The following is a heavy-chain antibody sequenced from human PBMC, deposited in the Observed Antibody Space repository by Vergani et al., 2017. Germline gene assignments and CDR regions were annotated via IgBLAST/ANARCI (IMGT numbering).Heavy chain of an antibody. Sequence: QVQLVQSGAEVKKHGASVKVSCKVSGYTLTELSMPWVRQAPGKGLEWMGGFDPEDGETIYAQKFPGRVTMTEDTSTDTAYMELSSLRSEDTAVYYCASGGITIFGVVTSYVDYMDVWGKGTTVTVSS. CDR1: GYTLTELS. V-gene: IGHV1-24*01. CDR3: ASGGITIFGVVTSYVDYMDV. D-gene: IGHD3-3*01. CDR2: FDPEDGET. J-gene: IGHJ6*03.